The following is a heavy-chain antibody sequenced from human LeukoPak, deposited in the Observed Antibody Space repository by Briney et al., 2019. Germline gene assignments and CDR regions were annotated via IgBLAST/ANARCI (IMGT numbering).Heavy chain of an antibody. CDR1: GFTFSSYT. V-gene: IGHV3-23*01. D-gene: IGHD1-26*01. J-gene: IGHJ4*02. CDR2: IGGSGVT. Sequence: GGSLRLSCAASGFTFSSYTMSWVRQAPGKGLEWVSSIGGSGVTYYADSVKGRFTISRDNSKNTLYLLMTSLRVEDTAVYYCANRIAGAKHFDYWGQGTLVTVSS. CDR3: ANRIAGAKHFDY.